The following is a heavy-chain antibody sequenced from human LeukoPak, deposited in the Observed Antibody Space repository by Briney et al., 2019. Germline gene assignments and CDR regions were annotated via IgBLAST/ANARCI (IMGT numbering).Heavy chain of an antibody. CDR2: ISSSGSTI. V-gene: IGHV3-11*01. CDR1: GFTFSDYY. Sequence: GGSLRLSCAASGFTFSDYYMSWIRQAPGKGLEWVSYISSSGSTIYYADSVKGRFTISRDNAKNSLYLQMNSLRAEDTAVYYCARDLGYCSSTSCPSRGFDPWGQGTLVTDSS. J-gene: IGHJ5*02. D-gene: IGHD2-2*01. CDR3: ARDLGYCSSTSCPSRGFDP.